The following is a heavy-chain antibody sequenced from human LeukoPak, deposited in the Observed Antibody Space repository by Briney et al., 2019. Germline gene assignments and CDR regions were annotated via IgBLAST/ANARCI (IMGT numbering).Heavy chain of an antibody. CDR2: IRSSGSYI. V-gene: IGHV3-21*01. CDR1: GFTFSSYT. Sequence: PGGSLRLSCAASGFTFSSYTMNWVRQAPGKGLEWVSSIRSSGSYIFYADSVKGRFTISRDNAENSLYLQMNSLRAEDTAVYYCARDAQIDCWGQGTLVTVSS. J-gene: IGHJ4*02. CDR3: ARDAQIDC.